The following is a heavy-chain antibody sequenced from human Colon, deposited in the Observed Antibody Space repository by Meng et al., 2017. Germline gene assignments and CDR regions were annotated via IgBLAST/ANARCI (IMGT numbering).Heavy chain of an antibody. CDR1: GFTFSSYE. D-gene: IGHD3-22*01. Sequence: GESLKISCAASGFTFSSYEMNWVRQAPGKGLEWVSYISSGSTIYYADSVKGRFTISRDNAKNSLYLQMNSLRAEDTAVYYCASNYDSSGYPPDYYFDYWGQGTLVTVSS. CDR3: ASNYDSSGYPPDYYFDY. CDR2: ISSGSTI. V-gene: IGHV3-48*03. J-gene: IGHJ4*02.